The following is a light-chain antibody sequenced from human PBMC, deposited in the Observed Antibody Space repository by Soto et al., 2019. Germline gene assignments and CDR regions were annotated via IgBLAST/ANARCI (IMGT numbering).Light chain of an antibody. CDR1: QSVISTY. CDR3: QQYGSSPIT. CDR2: GAS. Sequence: EMVSKHWPGTLSWSPGERGALSCRASQSVISTYLAWYQQKPGQAPRLLIYGASSRATGIPDRFSGSGSGTDFTLTISRLEPEDFAVYYCQQYGSSPITFAQGTRLEI. V-gene: IGKV3-20*01. J-gene: IGKJ5*01.